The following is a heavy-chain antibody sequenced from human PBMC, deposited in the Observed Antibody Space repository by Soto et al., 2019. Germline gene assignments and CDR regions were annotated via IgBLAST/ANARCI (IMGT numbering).Heavy chain of an antibody. CDR2: IKQDGSEK. J-gene: IGHJ5*02. CDR3: AMTTVTLYNWFDP. D-gene: IGHD4-17*01. CDR1: GFTFSSYW. V-gene: IGHV3-7*01. Sequence: GGSLRLSCAASGFTFSSYWMSWVRQAPGKGLEWVANIKQDGSEKYYVDSVKGRFTISRDNAKNSLYLQMNSLRAEDTALYYCAMTTVTLYNWFDPWGQGTLVTVSS.